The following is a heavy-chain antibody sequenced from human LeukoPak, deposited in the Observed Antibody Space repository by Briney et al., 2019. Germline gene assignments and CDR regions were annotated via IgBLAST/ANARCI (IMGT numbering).Heavy chain of an antibody. CDR2: IYYSGST. CDR1: GGSLSSGDYY. Sequence: SETLSLTCTVSGGSLSSGDYYWSWIRQPPGKGLEWIGYIYYSGSTYYNPALKSRVTISVDTSKNQFSLKLSSVTAAATAVYYCAGAGRENAFDIWGQGTMVTVSS. CDR3: AGAGRENAFDI. D-gene: IGHD1-1*01. J-gene: IGHJ3*02. V-gene: IGHV4-30-4*08.